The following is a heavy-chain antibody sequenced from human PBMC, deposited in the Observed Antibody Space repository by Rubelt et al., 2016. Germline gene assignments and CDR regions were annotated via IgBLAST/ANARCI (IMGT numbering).Heavy chain of an antibody. J-gene: IGHJ5*02. D-gene: IGHD2-15*01. CDR2: IQSDGSKE. CDR3: ARDLNGDILSA. CDR1: GFTFSHYG. V-gene: IGHV3-33*01. Sequence: QVHLAESGGGVVQPGRSLRLSCAASGFTFSHYGMHWVRQAPGKGLEWVAGIQSDGSKEYYMDSVKGRFTVSRDNSRNTWYLQMNSRRAEDTASYYCARDLNGDILSAWGQGTLVAVSS.